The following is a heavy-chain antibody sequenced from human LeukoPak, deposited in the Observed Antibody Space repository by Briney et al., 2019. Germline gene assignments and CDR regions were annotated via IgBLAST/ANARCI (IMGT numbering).Heavy chain of an antibody. J-gene: IGHJ6*03. D-gene: IGHD6-25*01. CDR3: ASERRMYYYMDV. Sequence: SVKVSCKASGGTFTSYVISWVRQAPGQGLEWMGGIIPIFGTANYAQKFQGRVTITADESTSTAYMELSSLRSEDTAVYYCASERRMYYYMDVWGKGTTATVSS. CDR2: IIPIFGTA. V-gene: IGHV1-69*01. CDR1: GGTFTSYV.